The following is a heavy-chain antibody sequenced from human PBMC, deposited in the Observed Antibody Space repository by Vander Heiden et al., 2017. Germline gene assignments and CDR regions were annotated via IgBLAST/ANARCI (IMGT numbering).Heavy chain of an antibody. V-gene: IGHV3-53*01. CDR3: ARGDITVIDRRYYYYGMDV. Sequence: EVQLADSRGGFIKPGGCLRLPCAACGFPVSHHSMSRVPQAPGKGLDWVSVFYSGGTTYYADSVKGRFTISRDNSKNTLDLQMNNLRAEDTAVYYCARGDITVIDRRYYYYGMDVWGQGTTVTVSS. J-gene: IGHJ6*02. CDR1: GFPVSHHS. D-gene: IGHD3-22*01. CDR2: FYSGGTT.